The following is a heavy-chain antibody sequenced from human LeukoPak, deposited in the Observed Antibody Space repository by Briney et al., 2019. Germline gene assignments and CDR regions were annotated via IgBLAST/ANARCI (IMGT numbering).Heavy chain of an antibody. D-gene: IGHD5-24*01. CDR2: INIYTGNP. V-gene: IGHV7-4-1*02. CDR3: ARDAATINFDY. Sequence: ASVKVSCKASGYTFTGYSINWVRQAPGQGLEWMGWINIYTGNPTYAQGFTGRFVFSLDTSVSTAYLQISSLKAEDTAVYYCARDAATINFDYWGQGTLVTVSS. J-gene: IGHJ4*02. CDR1: GYTFTGYS.